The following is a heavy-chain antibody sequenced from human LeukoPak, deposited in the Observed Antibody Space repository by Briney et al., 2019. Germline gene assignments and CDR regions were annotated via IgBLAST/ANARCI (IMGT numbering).Heavy chain of an antibody. Sequence: SQTLSLTCTVSGGSISSGSYYWSWIRQPAGKGLEWIGRIYTSGSTNYNPSLKSRVTISVDTSKNQFSLKLSSVTAAGTAVYYCARLVVVVAATRNTSYYYYYGMGVWGQGTTVTVSS. D-gene: IGHD2-15*01. CDR1: GGSISSGSYY. CDR2: IYTSGST. J-gene: IGHJ6*02. V-gene: IGHV4-61*02. CDR3: ARLVVVVAATRNTSYYYYYGMGV.